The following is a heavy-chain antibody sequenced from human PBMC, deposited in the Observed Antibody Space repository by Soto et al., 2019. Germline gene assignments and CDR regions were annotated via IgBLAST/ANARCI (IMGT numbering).Heavy chain of an antibody. CDR2: ISYDGSNK. CDR1: GFTFSSYA. V-gene: IGHV3-30-3*01. Sequence: QVQLVESGGGVVQPGRSLRLSCAASGFTFSSYAMHRVRQAPGTGLEWVAVISYDGSNKKYADSVKGRFTISRDNSKNPLYLQMNSLRTEDTAVYYCVRLIAGGTYHGMDVWGQGTTVTVSS. D-gene: IGHD3-16*02. J-gene: IGHJ6*02. CDR3: VRLIAGGTYHGMDV.